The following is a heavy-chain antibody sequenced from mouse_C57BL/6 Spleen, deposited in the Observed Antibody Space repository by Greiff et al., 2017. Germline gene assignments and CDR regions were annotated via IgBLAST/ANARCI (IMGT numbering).Heavy chain of an antibody. J-gene: IGHJ4*01. CDR2: IHPNSGST. V-gene: IGHV1-64*01. CDR1: GYTFTSYW. Sequence: QLQQPGAELVKPGASVKLSCKASGYTFTSYWMHWVKQRPGQGLEWIGMIHPNSGSTNYNEKFKSKATLTVDKSSSTAYMQLSSLTSEDSAVYYCARDYGSSYCAMDYWGQGTSVTVSS. D-gene: IGHD1-1*01. CDR3: ARDYGSSYCAMDY.